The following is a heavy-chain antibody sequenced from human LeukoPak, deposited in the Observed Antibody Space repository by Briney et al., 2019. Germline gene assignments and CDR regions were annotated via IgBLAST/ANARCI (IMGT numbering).Heavy chain of an antibody. Sequence: PGGTLRLSCAASGFTFSSYGMSWVRQAPGKGLEWVANINLDGSGTYYVDSVKGRFTISRYNAEKSLYLQMNSLRVEDTAVYYCARVPTAAYSKPNYPSNWFDPWGQGTLVTVSS. CDR1: GFTFSSYG. CDR3: ARVPTAAYSKPNYPSNWFDP. CDR2: INLDGSGT. J-gene: IGHJ5*02. D-gene: IGHD2-15*01. V-gene: IGHV3-7*01.